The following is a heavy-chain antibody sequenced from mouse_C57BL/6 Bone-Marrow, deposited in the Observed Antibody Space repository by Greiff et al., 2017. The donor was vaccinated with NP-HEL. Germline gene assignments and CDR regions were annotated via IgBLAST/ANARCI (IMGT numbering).Heavy chain of an antibody. Sequence: VQLKESGGGLVKPGGSLKLSCAASGFTFSDYGMHWVRQAPEKGPEWVAYISSGSSTIYYADTVKGRFTISRDNAKNTLFLQMTSLRSEDTAMYYCARQIYYGYSFAYWGQGTLVTVSA. CDR3: ARQIYYGYSFAY. CDR1: GFTFSDYG. J-gene: IGHJ3*01. D-gene: IGHD2-2*01. CDR2: ISSGSSTI. V-gene: IGHV5-17*01.